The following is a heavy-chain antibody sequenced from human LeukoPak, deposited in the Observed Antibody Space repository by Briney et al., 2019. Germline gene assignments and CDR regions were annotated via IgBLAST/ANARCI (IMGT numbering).Heavy chain of an antibody. CDR3: ARRIWGGRGAADY. CDR1: GFTFDDYG. CDR2: INWNGGST. Sequence: PGGSLRLSCAASGFTFDDYGMSWVHQAPGKGLEWVSGINWNGGSTGYADSVKGRFTISRDNAKNSLYLQMNSLRAEDTALYHCARRIWGGRGAADYWGQGTLVTVSS. V-gene: IGHV3-20*01. J-gene: IGHJ4*02. D-gene: IGHD3-16*01.